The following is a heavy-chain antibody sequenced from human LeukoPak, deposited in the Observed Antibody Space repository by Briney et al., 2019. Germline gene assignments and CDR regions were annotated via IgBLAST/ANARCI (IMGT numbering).Heavy chain of an antibody. J-gene: IGHJ3*02. V-gene: IGHV3-74*01. Sequence: PGGSLRLSCAASGFTFSSYWMHWVRQAPGKGLVWVSRINSDGSSTSYADSVKGRFTISRDNAKNTLYLQMNSLRAEDTAVYYCARLEDYYDSSGYYYDAFDIWGQGTMVTVSS. CDR2: INSDGSST. D-gene: IGHD3-22*01. CDR1: GFTFSSYW. CDR3: ARLEDYYDSSGYYYDAFDI.